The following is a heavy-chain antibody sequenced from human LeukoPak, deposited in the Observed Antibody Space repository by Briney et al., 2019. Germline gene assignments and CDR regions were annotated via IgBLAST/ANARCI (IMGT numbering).Heavy chain of an antibody. CDR1: GSNVTYNY. CDR2: IDSGGTT. J-gene: IGHJ6*02. CDR3: ARTSYYYGMDV. V-gene: IGHV3-53*04. Sequence: PGESLRLSCAASGSNVTYNYMTWVRQAPGKGLEWVSLIDSGGTTYYADSLKGRFTISRHTSNNTLFLQMNSLRPEDTAVYYCARTSYYYGMDVWGQGTTVTVSS.